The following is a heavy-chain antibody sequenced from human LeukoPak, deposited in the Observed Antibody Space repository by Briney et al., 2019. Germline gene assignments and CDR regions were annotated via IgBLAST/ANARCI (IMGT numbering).Heavy chain of an antibody. D-gene: IGHD6-19*01. CDR3: ARRSGIAVAGAFDY. V-gene: IGHV3-21*04. Sequence: GGSLRLSCAASGFTFSSYSMNWVRQAPGKGLEWVSSISSSSSYIYYADSVKGRFTISRDNAKNTLYLQMNSLRAEDTAVYYCARRSGIAVAGAFDYWGQGTLVTVSS. J-gene: IGHJ4*02. CDR2: ISSSSSYI. CDR1: GFTFSSYS.